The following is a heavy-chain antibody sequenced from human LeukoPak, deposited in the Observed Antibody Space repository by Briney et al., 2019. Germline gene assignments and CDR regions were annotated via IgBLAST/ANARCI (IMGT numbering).Heavy chain of an antibody. J-gene: IGHJ4*02. CDR1: NYSIGNNYY. CDR3: ARKVGGSYSLDY. Sequence: KPSETLSLTCTISNYSIGNNYYWGWIRQPPGKGLEWIGGIYHNENAYYNPSLRSRVTISVDTSKNQFSLKLSSVTAADTAVYYCARKVGGSYSLDYWGQGTLVTVSS. V-gene: IGHV4-38-2*02. D-gene: IGHD1-26*01. CDR2: IYHNENA.